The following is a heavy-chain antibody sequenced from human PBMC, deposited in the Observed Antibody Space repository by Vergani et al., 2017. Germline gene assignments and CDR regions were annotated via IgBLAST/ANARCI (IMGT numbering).Heavy chain of an antibody. CDR3: ARSPSGYDLRNYYYYYYMDV. CDR2: IYYSGST. Sequence: QVQLQESGPGLVKPSETLSLTCTVSGGSISSYYWSWIRQPPGKGLEWIGYIYYSGSTNYNPSLKSRVTISVDTSKNQFSLKLRSVTAAYTAVYYCARSPSGYDLRNYYYYYYMDVWGRGTTVTVSS. CDR1: GGSISSYY. J-gene: IGHJ6*03. V-gene: IGHV4-59*01. D-gene: IGHD5-12*01.